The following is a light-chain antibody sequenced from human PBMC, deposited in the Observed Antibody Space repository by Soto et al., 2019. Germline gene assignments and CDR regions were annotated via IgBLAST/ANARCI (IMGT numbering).Light chain of an antibody. CDR3: ATWDDTLSGRV. Sequence: QSVLTQPPSASGTPGQRVTISCSGSSSNIGSNSVNWYHQVAGTAPKLLIHSDNQRPSGVPDRFSGSKSGTSASLAISGLQSGDEADYYCATWDDTLSGRVFGEGTQLTV. CDR2: SDN. J-gene: IGLJ3*02. V-gene: IGLV1-44*01. CDR1: SSNIGSNS.